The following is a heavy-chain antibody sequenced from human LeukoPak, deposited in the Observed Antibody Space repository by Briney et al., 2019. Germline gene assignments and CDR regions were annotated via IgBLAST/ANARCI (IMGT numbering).Heavy chain of an antibody. D-gene: IGHD5-18*01. CDR1: GFTFSDYY. V-gene: IGHV3-11*01. CDR3: AGSRDTAMVATYL. CDR2: ISSSGSTI. Sequence: PGGSLRLSCAASGFTFSDYYMSWIRQAPGKGLEWVSYISSSGSTIYYADSVKGRFTISRDNAKNSLYLQMNSLRAEDTAVYYCAGSRDTAMVATYLWGQGTLVTVSS. J-gene: IGHJ4*02.